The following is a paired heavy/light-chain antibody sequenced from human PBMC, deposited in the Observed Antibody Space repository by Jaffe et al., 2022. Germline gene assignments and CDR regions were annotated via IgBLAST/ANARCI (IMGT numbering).Heavy chain of an antibody. V-gene: IGHV3-23*01. CDR2: ISGSGGNT. CDR1: GFTFSSYA. J-gene: IGHJ4*02. CDR3: AKEVGSTSYGHFHY. D-gene: IGHD3-16*01. Sequence: EVQLLESGGGLVQPGGSLRLSCAVSGFTFSSYAMGWVRQAPGKGLEWVSDISGSGGNTYYADSVKGRFTISRDNSKNTLYLQMNSLRAEDTAVYYCAKEVGSTSYGHFHYWGQGTLVTVSS.
Light chain of an antibody. V-gene: IGKV2-30*01. CDR2: KVS. J-gene: IGKJ5*01. Sequence: DVVMTQSPLSLPVTLGQPASISCRSSQSLIYSDGNTYLHWFQQRPGQSPRRLIYKVSNRDSGVPDRFSGSGSGTDFTLKISRVEAEDVGVYYCMQGTHWPLTFGQGTRLEIK. CDR3: MQGTHWPLT. CDR1: QSLIYSDGNTY.